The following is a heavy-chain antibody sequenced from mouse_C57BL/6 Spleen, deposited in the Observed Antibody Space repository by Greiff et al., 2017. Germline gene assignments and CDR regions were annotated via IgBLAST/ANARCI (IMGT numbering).Heavy chain of an antibody. CDR3: ARRGSNGGYYFDY. CDR1: GYTFTSYW. D-gene: IGHD1-1*01. Sequence: QVHVKQSGAELAKPGASVKLSCKASGYTFTSYWMHWVKQRPGQGLEWIGYINPSSGYTKYNQKFKDKATLTADKSSSTAYMQLSSLTYEDSAVYYCARRGSNGGYYFDYWGQGTTLTVSS. J-gene: IGHJ2*01. CDR2: INPSSGYT. V-gene: IGHV1-7*01.